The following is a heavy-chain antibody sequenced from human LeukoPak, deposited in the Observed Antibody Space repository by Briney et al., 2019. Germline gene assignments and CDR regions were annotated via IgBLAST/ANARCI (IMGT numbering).Heavy chain of an antibody. CDR3: ATYGDYVAFDI. CDR1: GGSISSGSYY. D-gene: IGHD4-17*01. Sequence: PSQTLSLTCTVSGGSISSGSYYWSWIRQPAGKGLEWIGRIYTSGSTNYNPSLKSRVTISVDTSKNQFSLKLVSVTAADTAMYYCATYGDYVAFDIWGQEPMVTVSS. V-gene: IGHV4-61*02. CDR2: IYTSGST. J-gene: IGHJ3*02.